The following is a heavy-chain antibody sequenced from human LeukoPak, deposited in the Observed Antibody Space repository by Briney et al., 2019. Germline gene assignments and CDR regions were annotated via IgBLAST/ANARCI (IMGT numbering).Heavy chain of an antibody. J-gene: IGHJ4*02. V-gene: IGHV3-33*01. CDR3: VRASGSFDY. CDR1: GFTFSDYG. Sequence: GGSLRLSCAASGFTFSDYGIHWVRRAPGKGLEWVAVIWSDGSNKYYADSVKGRFTISRDNSRKTLYLQMNSRRVEDTAVYYCVRASGSFDYWGQGTLVTVPS. CDR2: IWSDGSNK. D-gene: IGHD3-10*01.